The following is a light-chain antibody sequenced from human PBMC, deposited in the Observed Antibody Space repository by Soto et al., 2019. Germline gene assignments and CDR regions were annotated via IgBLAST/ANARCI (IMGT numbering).Light chain of an antibody. CDR1: QTISSW. V-gene: IGKV1-12*01. Sequence: DIPMPQSPPTLSASVGDRVTITCRASQTISSWLAWYQQKPGKAPKLLIYAASSLQSGVPSRFSGSGSGTDFTLTISSLQPEDFATYYCQQANSFPRTFGQGTRLEIK. J-gene: IGKJ5*01. CDR2: AAS. CDR3: QQANSFPRT.